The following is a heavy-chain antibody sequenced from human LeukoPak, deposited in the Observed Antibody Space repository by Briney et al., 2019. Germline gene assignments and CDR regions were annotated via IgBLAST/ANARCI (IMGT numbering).Heavy chain of an antibody. V-gene: IGHV1-69*01. D-gene: IGHD6-13*01. J-gene: IGHJ6*03. CDR1: GDTFSSYA. CDR3: ATKTAGLAAAGTWDYYYYYMDV. CDR2: IIPIFDRR. Sequence: SVKVAGKASGDTFSSYAISWVRQAPGQGREWMGAIIPIFDRRNYAQRFQGRVSITADESTRIDYMDLSSLRFEDTAVYYCATKTAGLAAAGTWDYYYYYMDVWGKGTTVTVSS.